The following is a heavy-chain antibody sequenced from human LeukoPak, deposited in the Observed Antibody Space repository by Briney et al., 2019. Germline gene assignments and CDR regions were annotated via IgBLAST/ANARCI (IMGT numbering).Heavy chain of an antibody. Sequence: PSETLSLTCTVSGGSISSGDYYWSWIRQPPGKGLEWIGYVYYSGSTYYNPSLKSRVTISVDRSKNQFSLKLSSVTAADTAVYYCARGGPIVLRFLEWPIGDAFDIWGQGTMVTVSS. D-gene: IGHD3-3*01. CDR2: VYYSGST. CDR3: ARGGPIVLRFLEWPIGDAFDI. V-gene: IGHV4-30-4*01. CDR1: GGSISSGDYY. J-gene: IGHJ3*02.